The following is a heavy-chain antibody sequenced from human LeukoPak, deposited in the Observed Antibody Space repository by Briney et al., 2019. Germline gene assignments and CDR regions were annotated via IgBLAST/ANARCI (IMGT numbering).Heavy chain of an antibody. CDR3: SRHQGAGGSGVDY. CDR2: ISGSGGST. D-gene: IGHD2-15*01. Sequence: GGSLRLSCAASGFTFSSYAMNWVRQAPGKGLEWVSAISGSGGSTYYADSVKGRFTISRDDSKNTAYLQMNNLKTEDTAVYYCSRHQGAGGSGVDYRGQGTLVTVSS. V-gene: IGHV3-23*01. J-gene: IGHJ4*02. CDR1: GFTFSSYA.